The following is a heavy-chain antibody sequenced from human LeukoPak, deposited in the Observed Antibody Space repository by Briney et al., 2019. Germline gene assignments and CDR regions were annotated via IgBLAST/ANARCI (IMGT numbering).Heavy chain of an antibody. CDR1: GGSISGYY. V-gene: IGHV4-59*01. CDR3: AKGGGRFDF. Sequence: SETLSLTCSVSGGSISGYYWTWIRQPPGKGLEWIGYIYYSGSTKYNPSLKSRVTISVDTSKNQFSLQLTSVTAADTAVYYCAKGGGRFDFWGQGILVTVSS. J-gene: IGHJ4*02. D-gene: IGHD2-15*01. CDR2: IYYSGST.